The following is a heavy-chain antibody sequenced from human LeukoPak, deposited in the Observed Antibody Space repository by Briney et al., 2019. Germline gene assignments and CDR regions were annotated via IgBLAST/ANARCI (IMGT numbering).Heavy chain of an antibody. D-gene: IGHD6-13*01. CDR2: VSAYNGHT. V-gene: IGHV1-18*01. Sequence: ASVKVSCKASGYSFTRYGFSWVRQAPGQGLEWMGWVSAYNGHTNYAQNFQGRVTMTTDTSTSTAYMELRSLRSDDTAVYYCARDDALGSSWYHGFDYWGQGTLVTVSS. J-gene: IGHJ4*02. CDR1: GYSFTRYG. CDR3: ARDDALGSSWYHGFDY.